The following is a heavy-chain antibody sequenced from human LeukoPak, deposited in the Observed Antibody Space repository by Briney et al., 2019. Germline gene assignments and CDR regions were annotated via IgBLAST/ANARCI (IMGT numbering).Heavy chain of an antibody. J-gene: IGHJ4*02. V-gene: IGHV4-39*07. D-gene: IGHD3-22*01. Sequence: SETLSLTCTVSGGSISVRSYYWGWIRQPPGKGLEWIGSIYYSGSTYYNPSLKSRVTISVDTSKNQFSLKLSSVTAADTAVYYCARDYYDSSGWFFGYWGQGTLVTVSS. CDR2: IYYSGST. CDR1: GGSISVRSYY. CDR3: ARDYYDSSGWFFGY.